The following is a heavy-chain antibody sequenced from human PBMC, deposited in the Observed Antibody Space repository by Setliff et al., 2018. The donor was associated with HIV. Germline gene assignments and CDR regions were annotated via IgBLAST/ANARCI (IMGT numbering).Heavy chain of an antibody. V-gene: IGHV3-48*03. Sequence: LSLTCAVSGGSISSDNWWTWVRQAPGKGLEWISYITKRADETHYADSVKGRFSISRDNSKNTMYLQMDSLTTDDTAVYFCGREAWGSGHCGCFHLWGQGTTVTVSS. CDR1: GGSISSDN. J-gene: IGHJ6*02. CDR3: GREAWGSGHCGCFHL. CDR2: ITKRADET. D-gene: IGHD6-19*01.